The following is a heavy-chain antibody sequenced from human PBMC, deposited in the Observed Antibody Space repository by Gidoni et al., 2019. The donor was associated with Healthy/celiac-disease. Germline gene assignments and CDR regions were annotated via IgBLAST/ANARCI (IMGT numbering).Heavy chain of an antibody. CDR2: IDWDDDK. J-gene: IGHJ4*02. V-gene: IGHV2-70*01. CDR1: GFSLSTSGMC. Sequence: QVTLRESGPALVKPTQTLTLTCTFSGFSLSTSGMCVSWIRQPPGKALEWLALIDWDDDKYYSTSLKHRLTISKDTSKNQVVLTMTNMDPVDTATYYCARIPGYCSSTSCYFVAGFDYWGQGTLVTVSS. CDR3: ARIPGYCSSTSCYFVAGFDY. D-gene: IGHD2-2*01.